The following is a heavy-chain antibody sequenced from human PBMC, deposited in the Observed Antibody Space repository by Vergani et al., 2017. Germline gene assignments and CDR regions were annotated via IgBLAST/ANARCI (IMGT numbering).Heavy chain of an antibody. Sequence: QVQLQESGPGLVKPSETLSLTCTVSGCSISSYYWSWIRQPPGKGLEWIGYIYYSGSTNYNPSLKSRVTISVDTSKNQFSLKLSSVTAADTAVYYCARDPSSGWYEGVGWFDPWGQGTLVTVSS. D-gene: IGHD6-19*01. CDR3: ARDPSSGWYEGVGWFDP. CDR2: IYYSGST. V-gene: IGHV4-59*01. CDR1: GCSISSYY. J-gene: IGHJ5*02.